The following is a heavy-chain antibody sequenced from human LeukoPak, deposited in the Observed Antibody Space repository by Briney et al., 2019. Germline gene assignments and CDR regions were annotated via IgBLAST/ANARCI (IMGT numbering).Heavy chain of an antibody. J-gene: IGHJ4*02. CDR3: ARGDGPGRDYFDY. V-gene: IGHV1-69*13. CDR2: IIPILNTT. Sequence: ASVKVSCKASGGTFSSYAINWVRQAPGQGLEWMGWIIPILNTTDYAQNLEGRVTITAESTSAVYMEVTSLRSDDTAVYYCARGDGPGRDYFDYWGQGVLVTVSS. D-gene: IGHD5-24*01. CDR1: GGTFSSYA.